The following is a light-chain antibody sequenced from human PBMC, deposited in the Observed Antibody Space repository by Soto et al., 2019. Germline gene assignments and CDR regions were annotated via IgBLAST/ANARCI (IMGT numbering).Light chain of an antibody. Sequence: QSALTQPASVSGSPGQSITISCTGTSSDVGAYDFVSWYQHSPGKAPKLVTFDVTHRPPGISDRFSGSKSANTASLTISGLQAADEAFYYCGSYTGSIYVFGTGTKLTVL. V-gene: IGLV2-14*01. CDR2: DVT. CDR1: SSDVGAYDF. J-gene: IGLJ1*01. CDR3: GSYTGSIYV.